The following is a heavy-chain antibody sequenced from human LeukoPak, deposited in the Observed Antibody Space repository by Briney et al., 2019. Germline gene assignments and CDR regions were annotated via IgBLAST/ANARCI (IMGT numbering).Heavy chain of an antibody. D-gene: IGHD1-26*01. V-gene: IGHV3-9*01. CDR2: ISWNSGSI. Sequence: GRSLRLSCAASGFTFDDYAMHWVRQAPGKGLEWVSGISWNSGSIGYADSVKGRFTISRDNAKNSLYLQMNSLRAEDTAVYYCARVRGGSGRSYAADAFDIWGQGTMVTVSS. J-gene: IGHJ3*02. CDR3: ARVRGGSGRSYAADAFDI. CDR1: GFTFDDYA.